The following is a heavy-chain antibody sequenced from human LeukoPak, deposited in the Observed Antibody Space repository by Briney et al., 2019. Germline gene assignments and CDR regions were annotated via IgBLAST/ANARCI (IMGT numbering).Heavy chain of an antibody. CDR3: ARAPMVRGVILAYYMDV. CDR1: GGSISSYY. CDR2: IYYSGST. D-gene: IGHD3-10*01. Sequence: PSETLSLTCTVSGGSISSYYWSWIRQPPGKGLEWIGYIYYSGSTNYNPSLKSRVTMSVDTSKNQFSLKLSSVTAADTAVYYCARAPMVRGVILAYYMDVWGKGTTVTVSS. J-gene: IGHJ6*03. V-gene: IGHV4-59*01.